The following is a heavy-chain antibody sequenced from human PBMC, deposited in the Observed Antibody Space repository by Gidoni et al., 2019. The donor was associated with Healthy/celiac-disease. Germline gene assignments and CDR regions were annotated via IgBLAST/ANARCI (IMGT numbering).Heavy chain of an antibody. CDR1: GGPISSYY. CDR3: ARVRMYSSSWYSSGAFDI. CDR2: IYTSGST. J-gene: IGHJ3*02. Sequence: QVQLQASGPGLVKPSETLSLTCTVSGGPISSYYWSWSRQPAGKGLEWIGRIYTSGSTNYNPSLKSRVTMSVDTSKNQFSLKLSSVTAADTAVYYCARVRMYSSSWYSSGAFDIWGQGTMVTVSS. D-gene: IGHD6-13*01. V-gene: IGHV4-4*07.